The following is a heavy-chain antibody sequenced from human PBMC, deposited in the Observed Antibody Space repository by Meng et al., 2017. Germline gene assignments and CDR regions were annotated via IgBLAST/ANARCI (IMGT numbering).Heavy chain of an antibody. CDR3: ARMGIAVAGTLGWEDY. V-gene: IGHV7-4-1*02. CDR1: GYTFTSYA. CDR2: INTNTGNP. D-gene: IGHD6-19*01. J-gene: IGHJ4*02. Sequence: QWQWVQSGCELKKPGASVKVSCKASGYTFTSYAMNWVRQAPGQGLEWMGWINTNTGNPTYAQGFTGRFVFSLDTSVSTAYLQISSLKAEDTAVYYCARMGIAVAGTLGWEDYWGQGTLVTVSS.